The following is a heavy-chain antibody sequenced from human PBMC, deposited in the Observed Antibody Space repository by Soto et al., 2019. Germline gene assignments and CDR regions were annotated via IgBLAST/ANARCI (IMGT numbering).Heavy chain of an antibody. V-gene: IGHV3-23*01. Sequence: EVHLLESGGGLVQPGGSLRLSCAASGFAFSTYAMTWVRQVTGKGLEWVSSIRGSDGSTYYADSVRCRFTISRDDSKSTLCLQMNSLRGEDTATYYCTKRGCTSSHCYSNCWGQGTLVTVSS. J-gene: IGHJ4*02. D-gene: IGHD2-15*01. CDR2: IRGSDGST. CDR1: GFAFSTYA. CDR3: TKRGCTSSHCYSNC.